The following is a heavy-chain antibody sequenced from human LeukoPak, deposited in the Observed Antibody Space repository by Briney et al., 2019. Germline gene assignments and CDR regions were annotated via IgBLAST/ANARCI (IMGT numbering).Heavy chain of an antibody. CDR1: KFTFGAYS. CDR3: STATYSSGYHYFES. Sequence: PGGSLRLSCAASKFTFGAYSMNWVRQAPGKGLEWVSSISHSGTSTYYADSVRGRFTISRDNAKSSLYLQMNTLRAEDTAVYFCSTATYSSGYHYFESWGQGTLVTVSS. J-gene: IGHJ4*02. V-gene: IGHV3-21*01. D-gene: IGHD5-18*01. CDR2: ISHSGTST.